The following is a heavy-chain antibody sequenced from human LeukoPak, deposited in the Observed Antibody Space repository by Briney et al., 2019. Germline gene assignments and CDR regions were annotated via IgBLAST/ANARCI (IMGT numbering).Heavy chain of an antibody. D-gene: IGHD2-2*01. Sequence: GGSLRPSCAPSGFTFSEYYMSCIRQDPREGIECVSYISSSSRYTNYADSVKGRFTISRDNAKKSLYLQMNSLRAEDTAVYYCARDGSTSCYACGMEVWGQGTTVTVSS. CDR2: ISSSSRYT. CDR1: GFTFSEYY. V-gene: IGHV3-11*06. CDR3: ARDGSTSCYACGMEV. J-gene: IGHJ6*02.